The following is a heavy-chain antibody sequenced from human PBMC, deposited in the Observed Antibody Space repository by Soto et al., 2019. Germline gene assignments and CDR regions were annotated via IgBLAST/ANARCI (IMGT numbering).Heavy chain of an antibody. Sequence: PSETLSLTCAVSGASISSGGHSWSWIRQPPGKGLEWIGYIYHSGSTYYNPSLKSRVTISVDTSKNQFSLNLTSVTGADTAVYYCARRGGSSSGYYYYAFDVWGQGTKVTVSS. CDR1: GASISSGGHS. CDR3: ARRGGSSSGYYYYAFDV. J-gene: IGHJ6*02. V-gene: IGHV4-30-2*05. D-gene: IGHD6-6*01. CDR2: IYHSGST.